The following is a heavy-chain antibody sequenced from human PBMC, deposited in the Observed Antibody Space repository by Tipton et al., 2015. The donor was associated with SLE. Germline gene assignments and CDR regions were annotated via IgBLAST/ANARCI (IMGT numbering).Heavy chain of an antibody. CDR1: GFTFSSYG. CDR2: IRYDGSNK. J-gene: IGHJ3*02. D-gene: IGHD3-22*01. Sequence: SGFTFSSYGMHWVRQAPGKGLEWVAFIRYDGSNKYYADSVKGRFTISRDNSKNTLYLQMNSLRAEDAAVYYCAKEDSSSDAFDIWGQGTMVIVSS. CDR3: AKEDSSSDAFDI. V-gene: IGHV3-30*02.